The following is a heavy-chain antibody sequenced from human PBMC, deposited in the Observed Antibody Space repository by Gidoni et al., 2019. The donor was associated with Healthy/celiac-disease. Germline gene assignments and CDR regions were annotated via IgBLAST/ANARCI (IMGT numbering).Heavy chain of an antibody. CDR1: GYSISSGYY. CDR2: IYHSGST. J-gene: IGHJ3*02. Sequence: QVQLQESGPGLVKPSETLSLICAVSGYSISSGYYWGWIRQPPGKGLEWIGSIYHSGSTYYNPSLKSRVTISVDTSKNQFSLKLSSVTAADTAVYYCARAGSSGWYTSDGAFDIWGQGTMVTVSS. D-gene: IGHD6-19*01. CDR3: ARAGSSGWYTSDGAFDI. V-gene: IGHV4-38-2*01.